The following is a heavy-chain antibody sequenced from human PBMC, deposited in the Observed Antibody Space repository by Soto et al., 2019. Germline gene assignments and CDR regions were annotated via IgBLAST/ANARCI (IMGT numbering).Heavy chain of an antibody. CDR1: GYSFTDYW. V-gene: IGHV5-51*01. Sequence: GVSLKISCKSSGYSFTDYWIGWVRQMPGKGLEWMGIIYPGDSDARYSPSFQGQVTISVDTSINTAFLRWNSLTASDTAMYYCARQADYNILTGYFYYFDYWGQGSLVTVSS. J-gene: IGHJ4*02. D-gene: IGHD3-9*01. CDR2: IYPGDSDA. CDR3: ARQADYNILTGYFYYFDY.